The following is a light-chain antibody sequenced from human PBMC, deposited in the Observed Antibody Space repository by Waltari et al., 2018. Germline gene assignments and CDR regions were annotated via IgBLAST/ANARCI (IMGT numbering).Light chain of an antibody. V-gene: IGKV1-5*03. J-gene: IGKJ4*01. CDR1: QSLNNC. CDR2: KSS. CDR3: QQYNSGTLT. Sequence: IQLTQSPSTLSASVGDRVTIPCRASQSLNNCLAWYQQKPVNAPKSLIFKSSNLAFGVPSRFSGSGSGTEFTLTISNLQPDDFATYYCQQYNSGTLTFGGGTKVEIK.